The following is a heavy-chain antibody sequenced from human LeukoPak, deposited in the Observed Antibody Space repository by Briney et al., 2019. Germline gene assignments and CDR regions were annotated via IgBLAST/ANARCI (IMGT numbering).Heavy chain of an antibody. J-gene: IGHJ4*02. CDR2: INSDGSTT. CDR1: GFTFSSYW. CDR3: AKVVSGGKLERLVEYYFDY. V-gene: IGHV3-74*01. Sequence: GGSLRLSCAASGFTFSSYWMHWVRQAPGKGLVWVSRINSDGSTTNYADSVKGRFTISRDNSKNTLYLQMNSLRAEDTAVYYCAKVVSGGKLERLVEYYFDYWGQGTLVTVSS. D-gene: IGHD1-1*01.